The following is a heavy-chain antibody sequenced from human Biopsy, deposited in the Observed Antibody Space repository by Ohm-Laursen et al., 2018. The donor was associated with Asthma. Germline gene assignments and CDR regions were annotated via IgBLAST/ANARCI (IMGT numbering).Heavy chain of an antibody. J-gene: IGHJ4*02. CDR2: IYWDDDK. Sequence: TQTLTLTYTFSGFSLSTSGGGVGWIRQPPGKALEWLGNIYWDDDKRYSPSLQSRLTITRDTPKDQVVLTMTNMGPVDTGAYYCVHTLVGLKAFDFWGQGTLVTVSS. CDR3: VHTLVGLKAFDF. V-gene: IGHV2-5*02. CDR1: GFSLSTSGGG. D-gene: IGHD1-26*01.